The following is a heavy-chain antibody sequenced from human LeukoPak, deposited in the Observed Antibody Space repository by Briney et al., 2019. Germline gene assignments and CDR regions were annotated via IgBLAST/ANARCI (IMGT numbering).Heavy chain of an antibody. J-gene: IGHJ6*02. CDR1: GGAISSYY. V-gene: IGHV4-59*01. CDR3: ARSHYYDTGMDV. D-gene: IGHD3-22*01. CDR2: IYYSGST. Sequence: SETLSLTCAVSGGAISSYYWSWIRQPPGKGLEWIGYIYYSGSTNYNPSLKSRVTISVDTSKNQFSLKLSSVTAADTAVYFCARSHYYDTGMDVWGQGTTVTVSS.